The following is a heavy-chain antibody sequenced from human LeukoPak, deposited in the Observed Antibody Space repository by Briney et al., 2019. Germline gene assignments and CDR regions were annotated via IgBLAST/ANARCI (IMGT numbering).Heavy chain of an antibody. V-gene: IGHV1-69*01. CDR3: ARDHEVATIRYFDY. CDR1: GGTFSRYA. J-gene: IGHJ4*02. D-gene: IGHD5-24*01. Sequence: GASVNVSCKASGGTFSRYAISWARQAPGQGLEWMGGIIPIVGTATYAQKFQGRVTITADESTSTAYMELSRLRSEDTAFYYCARDHEVATIRYFDYWGQGTLVTVSS. CDR2: IIPIVGTA.